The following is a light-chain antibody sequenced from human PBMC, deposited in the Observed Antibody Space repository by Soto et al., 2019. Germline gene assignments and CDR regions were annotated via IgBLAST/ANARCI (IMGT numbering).Light chain of an antibody. J-gene: IGKJ1*01. V-gene: IGKV3-11*01. CDR3: QQRYSWLRV. CDR1: QSVSSY. CDR2: DAS. Sequence: EIVLTQSPATLSLSPGERATLSCRASQSVSSYLAWYQQKPGQAPRLLIYDASNRATGIPARFTGSGSGTDFTLTISSLEPEDFAVYYCQQRYSWLRVFGQGTKVDIK.